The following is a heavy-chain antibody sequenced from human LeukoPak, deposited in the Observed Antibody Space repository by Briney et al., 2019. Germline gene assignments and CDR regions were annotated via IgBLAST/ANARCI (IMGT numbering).Heavy chain of an antibody. CDR2: IVPIFGTA. CDR3: ARDISGDPYWYFDL. D-gene: IGHD4-17*01. V-gene: IGHV1-69*01. CDR1: GGTFSSYA. J-gene: IGHJ2*01. Sequence: SVKVSCKASGGTFSSYAISWVRQAPGQGLEWMGGIVPIFGTANYAQKFQGRVTITADESTSTAYMELSSLRSEDTAVYYCARDISGDPYWYFDLWGRGTLVTVSS.